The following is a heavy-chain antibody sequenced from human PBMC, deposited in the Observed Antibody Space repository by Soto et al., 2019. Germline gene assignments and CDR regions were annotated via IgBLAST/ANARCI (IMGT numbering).Heavy chain of an antibody. J-gene: IGHJ5*02. CDR2: ISAYNGNT. CDR3: ARDRSDILTGYYSRFDP. Sequence: ASGKVSCKASGYAFTSYGISWVRQAPGQGLEWMGWISAYNGNTNYAQKLQGRVTMTTDTSTSTAYMELRSLRSDDTAVYYCARDRSDILTGYYSRFDPWGQGTLVTVSS. CDR1: GYAFTSYG. V-gene: IGHV1-18*01. D-gene: IGHD3-9*01.